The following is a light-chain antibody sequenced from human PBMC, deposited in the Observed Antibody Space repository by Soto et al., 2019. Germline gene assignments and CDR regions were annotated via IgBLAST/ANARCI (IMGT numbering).Light chain of an antibody. J-gene: IGKJ2*01. CDR1: QSVRSSS. CDR3: QQYNRSPPMYT. V-gene: IGKV3-20*01. CDR2: GAS. Sequence: EIVLTQSPGTLSLSPGERATLSCRASQSVRSSSLAWYQQNPGQPPRLLIYGASTRATGIPDRFSGSGSGTDFTLTISRLEPEDFAVYYCQQYNRSPPMYTFGQGTKLEIK.